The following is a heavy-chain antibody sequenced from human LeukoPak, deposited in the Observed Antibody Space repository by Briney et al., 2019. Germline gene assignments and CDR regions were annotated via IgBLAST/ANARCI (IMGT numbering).Heavy chain of an antibody. Sequence: GGSLRLSCAASGFSFGAHGMNWVRQAPGKGLEWVSYISSSSSTIYYADSVKGRFTISRDNAKNSLYLQMNSLRAEDTAVYYCARDSDFVSFDYWGQGTLVTVSS. D-gene: IGHD3-10*01. CDR2: ISSSSSTI. V-gene: IGHV3-48*04. J-gene: IGHJ4*02. CDR3: ARDSDFVSFDY. CDR1: GFSFGAHG.